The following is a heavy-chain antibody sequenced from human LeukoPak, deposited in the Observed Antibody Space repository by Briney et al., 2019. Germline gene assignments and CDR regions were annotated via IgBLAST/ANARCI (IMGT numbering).Heavy chain of an antibody. Sequence: PSGTLSLTCAVSGASISSNWWNWVRQPPGKGLEWIGEIHHSGSANYNPSLKSRVTISLDTSENHFSLRLSSVTAADTAVYYCVRDRGEFSYSHDYWGQGTLVTISS. V-gene: IGHV4-4*02. CDR2: IHHSGSA. D-gene: IGHD1-26*01. CDR3: VRDRGEFSYSHDY. CDR1: GASISSNW. J-gene: IGHJ4*02.